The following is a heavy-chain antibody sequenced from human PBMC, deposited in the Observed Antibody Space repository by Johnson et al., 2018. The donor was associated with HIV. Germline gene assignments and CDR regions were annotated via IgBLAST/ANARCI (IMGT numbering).Heavy chain of an antibody. CDR1: GFTVSSNY. Sequence: VQLVESGGGLVQPGGSLRLSCAASGFTVSSNYMSWVRQAPGKGLEWVSDIYSGGSTYYADSVKGRFTISRDNSKNTLYLQMNSLRAEDTAVYYCAKDATLQDGTGALDIWGQGTMVTVSS. CDR3: AKDATLQDGTGALDI. D-gene: IGHD1-1*01. J-gene: IGHJ3*02. V-gene: IGHV3-66*01. CDR2: IYSGGST.